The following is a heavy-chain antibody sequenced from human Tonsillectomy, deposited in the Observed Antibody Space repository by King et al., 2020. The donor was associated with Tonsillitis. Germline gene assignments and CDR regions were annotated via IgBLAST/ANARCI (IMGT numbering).Heavy chain of an antibody. CDR2: IIPILEKA. D-gene: IGHD6-13*01. CDR1: GGTFSNYA. Sequence: QLVQSGAEVKKPGSSVKVSCKASGGTFSNYAISWVRQAPGQGLEWMGRIIPILEKANYAQKFQGRVTITADKSTSTAYTELSSLRSEDTAVYYCARLSGYSSRWDWYFDLWGRGTLVTVSS. J-gene: IGHJ2*01. CDR3: ARLSGYSSRWDWYFDL. V-gene: IGHV1-69*04.